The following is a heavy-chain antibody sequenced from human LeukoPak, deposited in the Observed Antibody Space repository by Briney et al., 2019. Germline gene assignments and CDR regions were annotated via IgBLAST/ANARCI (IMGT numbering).Heavy chain of an antibody. CDR3: ARQADSSSWYVDY. V-gene: IGHV1-2*02. Sequence: ASVKVSCKASGYTFAGYYMHWVRQAPGQGLEWMGWINPNSGGTNYAQKFQGRVTMTRDTSISTAYMELSRLRSDDTAVYYCARQADSSSWYVDYWGQGTLVTVSS. CDR2: INPNSGGT. J-gene: IGHJ4*02. CDR1: GYTFAGYY. D-gene: IGHD6-13*01.